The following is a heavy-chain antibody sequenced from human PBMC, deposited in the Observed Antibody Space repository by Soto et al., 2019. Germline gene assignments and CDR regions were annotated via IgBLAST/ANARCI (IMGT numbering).Heavy chain of an antibody. J-gene: IGHJ4*02. Sequence: ASVKVSCKASGYTFTGYYMHWVRQAPGQGLEWMGWINPNSGGTNYAQKFQGWVTMTRDTSISTAYMELSRLRSDGTAVYYCARAPPISGSYWYYFDYWGQGTLVTVSS. V-gene: IGHV1-2*04. CDR2: INPNSGGT. CDR1: GYTFTGYY. CDR3: ARAPPISGSYWYYFDY. D-gene: IGHD1-26*01.